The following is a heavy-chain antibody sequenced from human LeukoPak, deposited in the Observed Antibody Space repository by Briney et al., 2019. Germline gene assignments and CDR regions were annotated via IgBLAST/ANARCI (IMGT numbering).Heavy chain of an antibody. V-gene: IGHV3-73*01. Sequence: GGSLRLSCAAPGLTFGDSIIHWVRQASGKGLEWVGRIRGKADSYATGYAASVKGRFIVSRDDSRNTAYLQMNSLTTEDTALYYCSRQLSGTGATDYWGQGTLVTVSS. CDR1: GLTFGDSI. CDR2: IRGKADSYAT. D-gene: IGHD1-1*01. J-gene: IGHJ4*02. CDR3: SRQLSGTGATDY.